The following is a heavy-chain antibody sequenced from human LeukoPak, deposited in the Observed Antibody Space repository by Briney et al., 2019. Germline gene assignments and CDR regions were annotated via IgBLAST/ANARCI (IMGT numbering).Heavy chain of an antibody. CDR3: ATYCSSTSCHFDFDY. CDR1: GYTFTSYG. V-gene: IGHV1-18*01. Sequence: ASVKVSCKASGYTFTSYGISWVRQAPGQGLEWMGWISAYNGNTNYAQKLQGRVTMTTDTSTSTAYMELSSLRSEDTAVYYCATYCSSTSCHFDFDYWGQGTLVTVSS. CDR2: ISAYNGNT. J-gene: IGHJ4*02. D-gene: IGHD2-2*01.